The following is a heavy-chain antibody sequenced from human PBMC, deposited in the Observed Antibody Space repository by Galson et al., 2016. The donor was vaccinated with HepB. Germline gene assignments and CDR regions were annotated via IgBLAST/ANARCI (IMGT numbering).Heavy chain of an antibody. CDR3: EGYSDPFDI. CDR2: ILSGDAT. Sequence: SLRLSCAASGFSVSGKYMSWARQAPGKGLEWVSAILSGDATYYRESVKGRFTISRDTSKNTLYLQMNNLRAEDTAIYYCEGYSDPFDIWGQGTMVTVSS. V-gene: IGHV3-53*01. CDR1: GFSVSGKY. J-gene: IGHJ3*02. D-gene: IGHD3-22*01.